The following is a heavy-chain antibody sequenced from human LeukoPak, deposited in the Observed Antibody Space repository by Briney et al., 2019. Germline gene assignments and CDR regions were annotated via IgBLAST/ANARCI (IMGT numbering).Heavy chain of an antibody. Sequence: GGSLRLSCAASGFTFDDYAMHWVRQAPGKGLEWVSGISWNSGSIGYADSVKGRFTISRDNAKNSLYLQMNSLRAEDTALYYCAKARCTSTSCYNWFDPWGQGTLVTVSS. CDR1: GFTFDDYA. D-gene: IGHD2-2*01. V-gene: IGHV3-9*01. CDR2: ISWNSGSI. J-gene: IGHJ5*02. CDR3: AKARCTSTSCYNWFDP.